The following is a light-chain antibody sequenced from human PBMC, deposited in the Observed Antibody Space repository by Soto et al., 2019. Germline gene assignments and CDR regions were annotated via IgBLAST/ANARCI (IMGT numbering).Light chain of an antibody. J-gene: IGLJ2*01. Sequence: QSALTQPASVSGSPGQSITISCTGTSSDVGAYNYVSWYQQHPGKAPKLMIYDVSNRPSGVSNRFSGSKSGNTASLTISGLQAEDEADYYCSSYTNSITLVVFGGGTKLTVL. CDR2: DVS. V-gene: IGLV2-14*03. CDR1: SSDVGAYNY. CDR3: SSYTNSITLVV.